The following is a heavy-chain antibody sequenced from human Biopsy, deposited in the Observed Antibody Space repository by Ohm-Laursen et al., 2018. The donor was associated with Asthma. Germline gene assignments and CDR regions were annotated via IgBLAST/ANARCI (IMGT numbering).Heavy chain of an antibody. V-gene: IGHV4-31*03. D-gene: IGHD6-19*01. CDR2: IYYSGST. J-gene: IGHJ6*02. CDR1: GGSISSGGYY. Sequence: SETLSLTCTVSGGSISSGGYYWSWIRQHPGKGLEWIGYIYYSGSTYYNPSLKSRVTISVDTSKNQFSLKPSSVTAADTAVYYCARDGSSVAGTPYGMDVWGQGTLVTVSS. CDR3: ARDGSSVAGTPYGMDV.